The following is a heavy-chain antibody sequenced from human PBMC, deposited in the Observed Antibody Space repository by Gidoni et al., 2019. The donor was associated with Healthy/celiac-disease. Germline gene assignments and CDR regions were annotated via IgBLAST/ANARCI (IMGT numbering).Heavy chain of an antibody. D-gene: IGHD5-18*01. V-gene: IGHV6-1*01. CDR2: TYYRSKWYN. J-gene: IGHJ5*02. Sequence: QLQQSGPGLVKPSQTLSLTSAIPGDSVPSNSAAWNWIRQSPSRGLEWLGRTYYRSKWYNDYAVSVKSRITINPDTAKNQFSLQLNSVTPEDTAVYYCARDHRGYSFMTRENCFDPWGQGTLVTVSS. CDR1: GDSVPSNSAA. CDR3: ARDHRGYSFMTRENCFDP.